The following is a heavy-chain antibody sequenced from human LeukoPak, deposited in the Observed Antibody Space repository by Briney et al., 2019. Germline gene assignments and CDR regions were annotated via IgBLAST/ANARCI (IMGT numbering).Heavy chain of an antibody. D-gene: IGHD3-9*01. CDR2: INDRGST. J-gene: IGHJ6*03. Sequence: PSETLSLTCAVYGGSLSGYYWSWIRQPPGKGLEWIGEINDRGSTNYNPSLKSRVTISVDTSKNQFSLKMSSVTAADTAVYYCARHGGRYLDWLLGRYYYYMDVWGKGTTVTISS. CDR1: GGSLSGYY. V-gene: IGHV4-34*01. CDR3: ARHGGRYLDWLLGRYYYYMDV.